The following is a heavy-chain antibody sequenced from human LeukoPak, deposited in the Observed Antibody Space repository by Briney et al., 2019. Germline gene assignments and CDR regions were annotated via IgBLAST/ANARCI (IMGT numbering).Heavy chain of an antibody. J-gene: IGHJ4*02. Sequence: GSLRLSCAASGFTFNNAWMSWIRQPPGKGLEWIGEINHSGSTNYNPSLKSRVTISVDTSKNQFSLKLSSVTAADTAVYYCARVYDQGYWGQGTLVTVSS. V-gene: IGHV4-34*01. CDR3: ARVYDQGY. CDR1: GFTFNNAW. D-gene: IGHD3-16*01. CDR2: INHSGST.